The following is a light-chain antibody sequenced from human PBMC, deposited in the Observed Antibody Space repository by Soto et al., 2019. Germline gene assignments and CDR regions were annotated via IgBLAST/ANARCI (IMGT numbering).Light chain of an antibody. J-gene: IGKJ5*01. V-gene: IGKV3-15*01. CDR2: GAS. CDR3: QHYGSSPPIT. CDR1: QSVSSD. Sequence: EMVMTQSPATRSVSPGERATLGWGASQSVSSDLAWYHQKPGQAPRLLIYGASTRATGVPARFSGSGSGTEFTLTISRLEPEDFAVYYCQHYGSSPPITFGQGTRLEN.